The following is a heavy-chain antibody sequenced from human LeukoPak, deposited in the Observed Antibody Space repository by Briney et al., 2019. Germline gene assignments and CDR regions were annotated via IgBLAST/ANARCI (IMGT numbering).Heavy chain of an antibody. CDR2: ISGSGGST. D-gene: IGHD1-1*01. CDR1: GFTFSSYA. J-gene: IGHJ4*02. V-gene: IGHV3-23*01. CDR3: AKYGVSGPPFDY. Sequence: SGGSLRLSCAASGFTFSSYAMSWVRQAPGKGLDWASAISGSGGSTYYADSVKGRFTISRDNSKNTLYLQMNSLRAEDTAVYYCAKYGVSGPPFDYWGQGTLVTVSS.